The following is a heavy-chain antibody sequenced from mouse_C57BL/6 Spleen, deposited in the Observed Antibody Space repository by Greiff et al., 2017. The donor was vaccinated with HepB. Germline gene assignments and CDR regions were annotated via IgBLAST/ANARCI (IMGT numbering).Heavy chain of an antibody. CDR1: GYALSSSW. V-gene: IGHV1-82*01. D-gene: IGHD1-1*01. CDR2: IYPGDGDT. CDR3: ARGDYYGSSLIFAY. J-gene: IGHJ3*01. Sequence: QVQLQQSGPELVKPGASVKISCKASGYALSSSWMNWVKQRPGKGLEWIGRIYPGDGDTNYNGKFKGKATLTADKSSRTAYMQLSSLTSEDSAVYFCARGDYYGSSLIFAYWGQGTLVTVSA.